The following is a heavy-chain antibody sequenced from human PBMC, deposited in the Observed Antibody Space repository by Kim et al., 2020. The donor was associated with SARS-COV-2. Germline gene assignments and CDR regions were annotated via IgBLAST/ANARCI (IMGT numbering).Heavy chain of an antibody. D-gene: IGHD3-10*01. Sequence: GESLKISCKGSGYSFTSYWIGWVRQIPGKGLEWMGIIYPGDSDTRYSPSFQGQVTISADKSISTAYLQWSSLKASDTAMYYCARLPDASTEYSFGECRGYFDYWGQGTLVTVSS. J-gene: IGHJ4*02. V-gene: IGHV5-51*01. CDR1: GYSFTSYW. CDR2: IYPGDSDT. CDR3: ARLPDASTEYSFGECRGYFDY.